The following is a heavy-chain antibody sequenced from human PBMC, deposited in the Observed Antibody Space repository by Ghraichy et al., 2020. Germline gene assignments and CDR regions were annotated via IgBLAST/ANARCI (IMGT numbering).Heavy chain of an antibody. CDR2: INTNTGNP. CDR1: GYTLTSYA. D-gene: IGHD6-13*01. V-gene: IGHV7-4-1*02. CDR3: ARVLAAAGLDY. J-gene: IGHJ4*02. Sequence: ASVKVSCKASGYTLTSYAMNWVRQAPGQGLEWMGWINTNTGNPTYAQGFTGRFVFSLDTSVSTAYLQISSLKAEDTAVYYYARVLAAAGLDYWGQGTLVTVSS.